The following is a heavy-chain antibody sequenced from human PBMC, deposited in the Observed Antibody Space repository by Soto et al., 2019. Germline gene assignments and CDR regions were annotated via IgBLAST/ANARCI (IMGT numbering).Heavy chain of an antibody. CDR1: GFSFSSYG. D-gene: IGHD2-21*02. V-gene: IGHV3-33*01. CDR3: AISRDWHKCFDY. CDR2: IWYDGSDQ. Sequence: GGSLRLSCAASGFSFSSYGMHWIRQAPGKGLEWVAVIWYDGSDQYNGDSVKGRFTISRDSSKNTVYLQMNSLRAEDTAVYYCAISRDWHKCFDYWGQGTLVTVSS. J-gene: IGHJ4*02.